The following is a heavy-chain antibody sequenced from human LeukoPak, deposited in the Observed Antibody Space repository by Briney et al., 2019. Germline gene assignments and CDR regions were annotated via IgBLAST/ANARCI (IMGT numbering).Heavy chain of an antibody. D-gene: IGHD3-22*01. CDR3: ARVHYYDSSGYYDPNYFDY. CDR1: GGSISSYY. Sequence: SETLSLTCTASGGSISSYYWSWIRQPPGKGLEWIGYIYYSGSTNYNPSLKSRVTISVDTSKNQFSLKLSSVTAADTAVYYCARVHYYDSSGYYDPNYFDYWGQGTLVTVSS. V-gene: IGHV4-59*01. CDR2: IYYSGST. J-gene: IGHJ4*02.